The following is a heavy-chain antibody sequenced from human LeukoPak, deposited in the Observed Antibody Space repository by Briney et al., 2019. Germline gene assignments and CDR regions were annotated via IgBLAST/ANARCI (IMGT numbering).Heavy chain of an antibody. J-gene: IGHJ6*03. CDR2: INPKSGGT. D-gene: IGHD3-22*01. CDR1: EYTFTGYY. CDR3: ARDVDRSVYYYMDV. Sequence: ASVKVSCKASEYTFTGYYIHWVRQAPGQGLEWMGWINPKSGGTNYAQKFQGRVTMTRDTSINTAYMELSRLRSDDTAVYYCARDVDRSVYYYMDVWGKGTTVTVSS. V-gene: IGHV1-2*02.